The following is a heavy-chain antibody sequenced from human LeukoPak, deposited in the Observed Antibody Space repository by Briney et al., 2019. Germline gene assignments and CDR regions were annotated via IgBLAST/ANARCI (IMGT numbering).Heavy chain of an antibody. Sequence: GTLCLSCVASGFTFSRYGMRWVRQPPGKRPEWVSSISTTSSYIYYADSVKGRFTISRDNAKNSLYLQMNSLRADDTAVYFCARDIYDDSGYFRRGLDYWGQEILVTVSS. V-gene: IGHV3-21*01. J-gene: IGHJ4*02. CDR1: GFTFSRYG. CDR3: ARDIYDDSGYFRRGLDY. CDR2: ISTTSSYI. D-gene: IGHD3-22*01.